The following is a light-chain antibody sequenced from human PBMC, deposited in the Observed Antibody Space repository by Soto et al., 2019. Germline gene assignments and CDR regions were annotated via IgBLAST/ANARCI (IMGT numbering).Light chain of an antibody. CDR1: QCVSSSY. V-gene: IGKV3-15*01. J-gene: IGKJ1*01. CDR2: FAS. Sequence: EIVLTQSPGTLSLSPGERATLSCRSIQCVSSSYLAWYQQKPGQAPRLLIFFASTRVTGIPARFSGSGSGTEFTLTISSLQSEDFGVYSCQQYYSWPRGTFGQGTKVDIK. CDR3: QQYYSWPRGT.